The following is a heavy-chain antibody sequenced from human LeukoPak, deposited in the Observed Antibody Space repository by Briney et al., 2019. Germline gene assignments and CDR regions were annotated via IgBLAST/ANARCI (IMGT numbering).Heavy chain of an antibody. V-gene: IGHV5-51*01. CDR3: ARLKAAAGYNWFDP. Sequence: GESLKISCKGSGYSFTSNWIGWVRQMPGKGLEWIGIIYPGDSDTRYSPSFQGHVTISADKSISTAYLQWSSLKASDTAMYYCARLKAAAGYNWFDPWGQGTLVTVSS. CDR1: GYSFTSNW. CDR2: IYPGDSDT. J-gene: IGHJ5*02. D-gene: IGHD6-13*01.